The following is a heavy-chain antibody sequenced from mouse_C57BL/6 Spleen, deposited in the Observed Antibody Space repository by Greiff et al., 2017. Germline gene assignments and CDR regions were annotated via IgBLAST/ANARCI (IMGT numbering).Heavy chain of an antibody. V-gene: IGHV1-82*01. Sequence: VKVVESGPELVKPGASVKISCKASGYAFSSSWMNWVKQRPGKGLEWIGRIYPGDGDTNYNGKFKGKATLTADKSSSTAYMQLSSLTSEDSAVYFCASYYDYAYYAMDYWGQGTSVTVSS. D-gene: IGHD2-4*01. CDR2: IYPGDGDT. J-gene: IGHJ4*01. CDR3: ASYYDYAYYAMDY. CDR1: GYAFSSSW.